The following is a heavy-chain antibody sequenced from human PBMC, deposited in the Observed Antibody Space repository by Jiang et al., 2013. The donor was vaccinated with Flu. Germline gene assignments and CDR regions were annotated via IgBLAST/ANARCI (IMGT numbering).Heavy chain of an antibody. D-gene: IGHD6-6*01. J-gene: IGHJ4*01. Sequence: VQLLESGGGLVQPGGSLRLSCAASASEFSFATYDMNWVRQAPGKGLEWVSGISGSGGRTSYADSVKGRFTISRDNSQQLAVSANEQPESPKDTALYYCAKRSQAALVLDDWG. CDR3: AKRSQAALVLDD. CDR2: ISGSGGRT. CDR1: EFSFATYD. V-gene: IGHV3-23*01.